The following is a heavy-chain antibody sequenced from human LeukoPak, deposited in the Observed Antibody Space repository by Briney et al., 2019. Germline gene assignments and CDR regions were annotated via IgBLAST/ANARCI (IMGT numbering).Heavy chain of an antibody. CDR2: INPRSGAA. CDR3: ARGAEAETSPLDF. D-gene: IGHD6-13*01. J-gene: IGHJ4*02. CDR1: GYTFTGYY. V-gene: IGHV1-2*02. Sequence: ASVKVSCKASGYTFTGYYMHWVRQAPGQGVEWLGWINPRSGAADYAQQFRGRVTMTRDTSINTDYMEMKRVTSDDTAVYYCARGAEAETSPLDFWGQGTLVIVS.